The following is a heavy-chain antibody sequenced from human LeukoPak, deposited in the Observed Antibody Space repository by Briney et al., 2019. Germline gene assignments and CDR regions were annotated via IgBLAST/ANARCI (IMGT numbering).Heavy chain of an antibody. CDR1: GGSFSGYY. CDR3: VRTNPWDLTYYFDY. J-gene: IGHJ4*02. V-gene: IGHV4-34*01. D-gene: IGHD1-14*01. CDR2: INHSGST. Sequence: SEALSLTCAVYGGSFSGYYWSWIRQPPGKGLEWIGEINHSGSTNYNPSLKSRVTISVDTSKNQFSLRLTSVTAADTAVYYCVRTNPWDLTYYFDYWGQGTLVTVSS.